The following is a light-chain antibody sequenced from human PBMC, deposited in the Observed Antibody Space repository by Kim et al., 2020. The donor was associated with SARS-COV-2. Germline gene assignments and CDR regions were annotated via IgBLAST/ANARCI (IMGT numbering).Light chain of an antibody. Sequence: LSPGERITLSCRVSQSVSRSYLAWYQQKPGQAPRLLTHGASSRAPGVPDRFSGSGSGTDFTLTISRLEPEDFAVYYCQQYGSSSYTFGQGTKLEI. CDR2: GAS. CDR3: QQYGSSSYT. J-gene: IGKJ2*01. CDR1: QSVSRSY. V-gene: IGKV3-20*01.